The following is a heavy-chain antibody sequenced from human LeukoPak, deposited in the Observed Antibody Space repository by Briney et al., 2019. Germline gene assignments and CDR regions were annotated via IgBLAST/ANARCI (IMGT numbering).Heavy chain of an antibody. CDR3: ARGGVSSDPGAFDY. J-gene: IGHJ4*02. D-gene: IGHD1-26*01. CDR2: IYYSGST. Sequence: SETLSLTCTVSGGSISSSSYYWGWIRQPPGTGLEWFGSIYYSGSTYYNPSLKSRVTISVDTSKNQFSLKLSSVTAADTAVYYCARGGVSSDPGAFDYWGQGTLVTVSS. CDR1: GGSISSSSYY. V-gene: IGHV4-39*07.